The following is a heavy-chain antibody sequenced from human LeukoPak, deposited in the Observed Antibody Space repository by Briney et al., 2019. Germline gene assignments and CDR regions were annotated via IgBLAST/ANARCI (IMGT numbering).Heavy chain of an antibody. CDR1: GFTFSSYA. J-gene: IGHJ4*02. CDR2: IRGNGGST. V-gene: IGHV3-23*01. CDR3: AKMRNSPC. Sequence: PGGSLRLSHAACGFTFSSYAMSWAPEAPGKGLEWVLAIRGNGGSTYYADSVKGRLTVSRDNSKHTLYLQMNSLRAEDTAVYYCAKMRNSPCWGQGTLVTVSS. D-gene: IGHD4-23*01.